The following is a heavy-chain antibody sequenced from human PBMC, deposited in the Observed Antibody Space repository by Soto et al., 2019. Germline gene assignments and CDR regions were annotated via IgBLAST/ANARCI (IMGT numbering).Heavy chain of an antibody. CDR1: GFTVSSNY. Sequence: EVQLVESGGGLVQPGGSLRLSCAASGFTVSSNYMSWVRQAPGKGLEWVSVIYSGGSTYYADSVKGRFTISRDNSKNTLYLQMNSLRAEDTAVYYCARDSLWFGELYYYGMDVWGQGTTVTVSS. CDR3: ARDSLWFGELYYYGMDV. J-gene: IGHJ6*02. CDR2: IYSGGST. D-gene: IGHD3-10*01. V-gene: IGHV3-66*01.